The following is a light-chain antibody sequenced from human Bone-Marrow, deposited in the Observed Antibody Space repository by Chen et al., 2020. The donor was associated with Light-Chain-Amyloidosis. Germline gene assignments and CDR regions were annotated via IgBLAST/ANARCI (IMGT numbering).Light chain of an antibody. CDR2: DDS. CDR1: NIGSTS. V-gene: IGLV3-21*02. J-gene: IGLJ3*02. Sequence: SYVLTQPSSVSVAPGQTATIACGGNNIGSTSVHWYQQTPGQAPLLVVYDDSDRPSGIPVRLSGSYSSNTATLTSSGVVAGDEADYYCQVWDRSSDRPVFGGGTKLTVL. CDR3: QVWDRSSDRPV.